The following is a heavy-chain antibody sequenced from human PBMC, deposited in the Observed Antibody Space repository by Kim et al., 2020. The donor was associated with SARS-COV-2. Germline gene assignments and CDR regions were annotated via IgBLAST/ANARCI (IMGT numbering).Heavy chain of an antibody. D-gene: IGHD3-10*01. CDR2: ISWNSGSI. CDR3: AKSTGFGVSRGMDV. J-gene: IGHJ6*02. Sequence: GGSLRLSCAASGFTFGDYAMHWVRQAPGKGLEWVSGISWNSGSIGYADSVKGRFTISRDNAKNSLYLQMNSLRAEDTALYYCAKSTGFGVSRGMDVWGQGTTVTVSS. V-gene: IGHV3-9*01. CDR1: GFTFGDYA.